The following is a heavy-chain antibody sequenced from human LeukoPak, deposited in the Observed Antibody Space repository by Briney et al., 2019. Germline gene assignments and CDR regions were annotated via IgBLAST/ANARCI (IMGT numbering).Heavy chain of an antibody. CDR1: GFTFSTYA. D-gene: IGHD6-19*01. Sequence: GGSLRLSCAASGFTFSTYAMSWVRQAPGKGLEWVSAISGSGGSTYYADSVKGRFTISRDNSKNTLFLQMNSLRAEDTALYYCAKSRNQWLVRQYFDYWGQGTLVTVSS. V-gene: IGHV3-23*01. CDR2: ISGSGGST. J-gene: IGHJ4*02. CDR3: AKSRNQWLVRQYFDY.